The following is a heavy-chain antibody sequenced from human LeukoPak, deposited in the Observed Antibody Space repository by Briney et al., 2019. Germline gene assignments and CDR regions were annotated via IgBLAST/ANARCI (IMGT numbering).Heavy chain of an antibody. J-gene: IGHJ4*02. D-gene: IGHD3-3*01. Sequence: GGSLRLSCAASGFTFSSYAMSWVRQAPVKVLEWVSAISGSGGSTYYADSVKGRFTISRDNSKNTLYLQMNSLRAEDTAVYYCAKSKGQVWDLWTPLDYWGQGTLVTVSS. CDR2: ISGSGGST. CDR3: AKSKGQVWDLWTPLDY. V-gene: IGHV3-23*01. CDR1: GFTFSSYA.